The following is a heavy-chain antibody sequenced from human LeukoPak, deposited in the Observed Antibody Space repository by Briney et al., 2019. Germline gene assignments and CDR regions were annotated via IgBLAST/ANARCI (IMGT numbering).Heavy chain of an antibody. J-gene: IGHJ6*03. CDR2: ISGSGGST. CDR3: ARDAIAAAGTQLPYYYYYMDV. CDR1: GFTFSSYG. Sequence: GGSLRLSCAASGFTFSSYGMSWVRQAPGKGLEWVSAISGSGGSTYYADSVKGRFTISRDNSKNTLYLQMNSLRAEDTAVYYCARDAIAAAGTQLPYYYYYMDVWGKGTTVTISS. D-gene: IGHD6-13*01. V-gene: IGHV3-23*01.